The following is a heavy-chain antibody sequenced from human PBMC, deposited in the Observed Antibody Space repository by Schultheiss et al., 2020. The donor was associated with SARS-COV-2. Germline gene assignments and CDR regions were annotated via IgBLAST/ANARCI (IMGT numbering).Heavy chain of an antibody. CDR2: ISSSSSYI. Sequence: GSLRLSCAASGFTFSSYWMHWVRQAPGKGLEWVSSISSSSSYIYYADSVKGRFTISRDNSKNTLYLQMNSLRAEDTAVYYCAREGGAGLPVYYFDYWGQGTLVTVSS. D-gene: IGHD3-16*01. J-gene: IGHJ4*02. CDR1: GFTFSSYW. CDR3: AREGGAGLPVYYFDY. V-gene: IGHV3-21*01.